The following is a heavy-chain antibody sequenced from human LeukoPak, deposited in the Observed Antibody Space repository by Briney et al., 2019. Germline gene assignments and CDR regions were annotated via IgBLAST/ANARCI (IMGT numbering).Heavy chain of an antibody. CDR2: VYPGDSDT. V-gene: IGHV5-51*01. CDR3: ASLTGGDYYDTSGHFAFDI. CDR1: ACCIISYW. Sequence: AECLQISCRGAACCIISYWTSYVLQMPGESLEWMGSVYPGDSDTRYSPSFQGQVTISADKSISAAYLQWSSLKASDTAMYYCASLTGGDYYDTSGHFAFDIWGQGTMVTVSS. J-gene: IGHJ3*02. D-gene: IGHD3-22*01.